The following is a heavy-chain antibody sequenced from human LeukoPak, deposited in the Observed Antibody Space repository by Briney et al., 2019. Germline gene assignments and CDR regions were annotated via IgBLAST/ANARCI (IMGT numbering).Heavy chain of an antibody. CDR2: ISANSGNT. J-gene: IGHJ4*02. D-gene: IGHD5-24*01. V-gene: IGHV1-18*01. CDR3: ARDKNYRFEY. Sequence: GASVKVSCKASGYTFTINGISWVRQAPGEGLEWMGWISANSGNTKYAQKIQGRVTMTTETSSSTAYMELRNLRYDDTAVYYCARDKNYRFEYWGQGTPVTVSS. CDR1: GYTFTING.